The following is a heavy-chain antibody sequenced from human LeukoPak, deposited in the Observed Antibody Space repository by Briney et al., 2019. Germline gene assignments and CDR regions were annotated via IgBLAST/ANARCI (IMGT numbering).Heavy chain of an antibody. V-gene: IGHV3-49*04. CDR1: GFTFGDFD. CDR3: TRSVGKLGYCDTSSCYAGAFDT. J-gene: IGHJ4*02. D-gene: IGHD2-2*01. Sequence: PGGSLRLSCTGSGFTFGDFDLGWVRQAPGKGLQWLGFIRSQACGGTTEYAASLKARFTISRDDSRGIAYLQMNGLRVDDTAVYFCTRSVGKLGYCDTSSCYAGAFDTWGQGALVTVS. CDR2: IRSQACGGTT.